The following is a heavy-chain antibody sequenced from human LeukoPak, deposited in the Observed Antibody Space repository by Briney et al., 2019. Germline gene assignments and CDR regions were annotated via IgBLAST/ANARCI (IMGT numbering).Heavy chain of an antibody. D-gene: IGHD4-17*01. Sequence: PSETLSLTCAVSGGSISSSNWWSWVRQPPGKGLEWIGEIYHSGSTNYNPSLKSRVTISVDKSMNQFSLKLSSVTAADTAVYYCARETRMTTVTTDAFDIWGQGTMVTVSS. CDR3: ARETRMTTVTTDAFDI. CDR1: GGSISSSNW. CDR2: IYHSGST. V-gene: IGHV4-4*02. J-gene: IGHJ3*02.